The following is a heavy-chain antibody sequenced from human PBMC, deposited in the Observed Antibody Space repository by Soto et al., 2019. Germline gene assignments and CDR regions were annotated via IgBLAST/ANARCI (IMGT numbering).Heavy chain of an antibody. Sequence: QVQLVESGGGVVQPGGSLRLSCAASEFTFSNYAMHWVRQPPGKGLQWLAVISYDGNNKYYADSVEGRFTISRDKSKNTVYLQMNSLRLVDTAVYYCARGPSYSDSYFDYGGQGTLVTGSS. J-gene: IGHJ4*02. V-gene: IGHV3-30*03. CDR2: ISYDGNNK. D-gene: IGHD4-17*01. CDR3: ARGPSYSDSYFDY. CDR1: EFTFSNYA.